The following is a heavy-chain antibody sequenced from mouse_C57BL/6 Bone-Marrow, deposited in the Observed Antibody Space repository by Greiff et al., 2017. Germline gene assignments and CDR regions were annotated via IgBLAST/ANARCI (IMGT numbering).Heavy chain of an antibody. CDR2: INPGSGGT. Sequence: VKLMESGAELVRPGTSVKVSCKASGYAFTNYLIEWVKQRPGQGLEWIGVINPGSGGTNYNEKFKGKATLTVDKSSSTAYMQLSSLTSEDSAVYFCARSKNWDSWFAYWGQGTLVTVSA. V-gene: IGHV1-54*01. CDR3: ARSKNWDSWFAY. J-gene: IGHJ3*01. D-gene: IGHD4-1*01. CDR1: GYAFTNYL.